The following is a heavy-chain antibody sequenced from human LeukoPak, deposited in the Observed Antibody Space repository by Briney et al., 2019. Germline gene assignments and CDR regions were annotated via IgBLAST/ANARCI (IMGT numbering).Heavy chain of an antibody. D-gene: IGHD4-17*01. J-gene: IGHJ4*02. V-gene: IGHV4-39*07. CDR2: IYYSGST. Sequence: SETLSLTCTVAAGCISSSSYYWGWIRQPPGKGLEWIGSIYYSGSTYYNPSLKSRVTISVDTSTNKFSLRLSSVTTADTAGEYCARDLPDYGDLRYYFAYWGQGTLVTVSS. CDR3: ARDLPDYGDLRYYFAY. CDR1: AGCISSSSYY.